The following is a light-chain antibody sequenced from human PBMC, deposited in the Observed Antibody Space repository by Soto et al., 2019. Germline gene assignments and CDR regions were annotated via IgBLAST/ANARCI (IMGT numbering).Light chain of an antibody. CDR2: KAS. CDR1: QSISSW. J-gene: IGKJ2*01. Sequence: DIQMTQSPSTLSASVGDRVTITCRASQSISSWLAWYQQKPGKAPKLLIYKASSLESGVPSRFSGSGSGTEFTLTISSLQPDDFATYYFQQYNRGYTFGQATKLEIK. V-gene: IGKV1-5*03. CDR3: QQYNRGYT.